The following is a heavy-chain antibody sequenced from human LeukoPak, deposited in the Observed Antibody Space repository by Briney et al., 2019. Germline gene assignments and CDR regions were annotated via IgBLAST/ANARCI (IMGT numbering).Heavy chain of an antibody. CDR2: INPSRGST. CDR3: ARGGYYGSGSYLDYYYGMDV. D-gene: IGHD3-10*01. Sequence: ASVKFSCKASGYTFTSYYMHWVRQAPGQGLEWKGIINPSRGSTSYAQKFQGRVTMTMDTSTSTVYMELSSLRSEDTAVYYCARGGYYGSGSYLDYYYGMDVWGQETTVTVSS. V-gene: IGHV1-46*01. CDR1: GYTFTSYY. J-gene: IGHJ6*02.